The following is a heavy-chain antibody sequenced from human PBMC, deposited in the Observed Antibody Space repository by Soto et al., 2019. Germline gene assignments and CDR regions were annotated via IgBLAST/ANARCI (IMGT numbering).Heavy chain of an antibody. V-gene: IGHV3-33*01. J-gene: IGHJ4*02. CDR3: ARDYDSSGYPRYYFDY. Sequence: GGSLRLSCAASGFTFSSYGMHWVRQAPGKGLEWVAVIWYDGSNKYYADSVKGRFTISRDSSKNTLYLQMNSLRAEDTAVYYCARDYDSSGYPRYYFDYWGQGTLVTVSS. CDR2: IWYDGSNK. CDR1: GFTFSSYG. D-gene: IGHD3-22*01.